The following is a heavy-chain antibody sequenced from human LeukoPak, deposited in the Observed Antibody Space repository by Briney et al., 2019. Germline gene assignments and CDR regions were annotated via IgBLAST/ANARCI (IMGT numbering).Heavy chain of an antibody. Sequence: GGSLRLSCAASEFTFDDYTMHWVRQAPGKGLEWVALISWDGGSTYYADSVKGRFTISRDNSKNSLYLQMNSLRTEDTALYYCAKDLPQYYDFWSGYYGGFDYWGQGTLVTVSS. V-gene: IGHV3-43*01. CDR3: AKDLPQYYDFWSGYYGGFDY. CDR1: EFTFDDYT. D-gene: IGHD3-3*01. CDR2: ISWDGGST. J-gene: IGHJ4*02.